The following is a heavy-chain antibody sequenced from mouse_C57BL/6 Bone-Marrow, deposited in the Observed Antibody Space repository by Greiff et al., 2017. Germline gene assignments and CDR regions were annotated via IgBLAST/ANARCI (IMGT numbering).Heavy chain of an antibody. V-gene: IGHV1-74*01. CDR1: GYTFTSYW. CDR3: AIRGVWTGPLDY. Sequence: QVQLQQPGAELVKPGASVKVSCKASGYTFTSYWMHWVKQRPGQGLEWIGRIHPSASDTNYNQKFKGKATLTVDKSSSTAYMQLSSLTSEDSAVYYCAIRGVWTGPLDYWGQGTTLTVSS. J-gene: IGHJ2*01. D-gene: IGHD4-1*01. CDR2: IHPSASDT.